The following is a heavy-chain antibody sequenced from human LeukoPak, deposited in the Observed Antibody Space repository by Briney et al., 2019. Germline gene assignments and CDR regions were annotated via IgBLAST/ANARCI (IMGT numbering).Heavy chain of an antibody. D-gene: IGHD3-10*01. J-gene: IGHJ6*02. V-gene: IGHV3-21*01. CDR2: ISSDSNSI. CDR3: ARMEKFYYGSGGFSPPLMDV. CDR1: GFTFSSYA. Sequence: PGGSLRLSCAASGFTFSSYAMSWVRQAPGKGLEWVSSISSDSNSIYHADSVKGRFTISRDNAKNSLYLQMNSLRAEDTAVYYCARMEKFYYGSGGFSPPLMDVWGQGTTVIVSS.